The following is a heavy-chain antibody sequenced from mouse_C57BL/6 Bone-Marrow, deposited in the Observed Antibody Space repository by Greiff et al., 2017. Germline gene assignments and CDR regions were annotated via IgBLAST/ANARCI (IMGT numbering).Heavy chain of an antibody. V-gene: IGHV3-1*01. J-gene: IGHJ3*01. D-gene: IGHD1-1*01. CDR1: GYSITSGYD. CDR2: ISYSGST. CDR3: ARGGYYGSPPFAY. Sequence: EVKLQESGPGMVKPSQSLSLTCTVTGYSITSGYDWHWIRHFPGNKLEWMGYISYSGSTNYNPSLKSRISITHDTSKNHFFLKLNSVTTEDTATYYCARGGYYGSPPFAYWGQGTLVTVSA.